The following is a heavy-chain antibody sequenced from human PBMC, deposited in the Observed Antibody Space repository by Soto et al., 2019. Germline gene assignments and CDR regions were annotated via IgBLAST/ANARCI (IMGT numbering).Heavy chain of an antibody. Sequence: GASVKVSCKASGYTFTSYAMHWVRQAPGQRLEWMGWINAGNGNTKYSQKFQGRVTITRDTSASTAYMELSSLRSEDTAVYYCARERGYGSGSYYWFDPWGQGTLVTVSS. CDR2: INAGNGNT. D-gene: IGHD3-10*01. J-gene: IGHJ5*02. CDR1: GYTFTSYA. V-gene: IGHV1-3*01. CDR3: ARERGYGSGSYYWFDP.